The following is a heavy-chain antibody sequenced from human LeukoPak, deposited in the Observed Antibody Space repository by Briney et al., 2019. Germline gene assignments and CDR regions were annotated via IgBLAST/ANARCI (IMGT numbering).Heavy chain of an antibody. V-gene: IGHV3-23*01. CDR3: AKEERDCSSTSCYMVTGGY. D-gene: IGHD2-2*02. Sequence: PGGSLRLSCAASGFTFSSYAMSWVRQAPGKGLEWVSAISGSGGSTYYAGSVKGRFTISRDNSKNTLYLQMNSLRAEDTAVYYCAKEERDCSSTSCYMVTGGYWGQGTLVTVSS. CDR1: GFTFSSYA. CDR2: ISGSGGST. J-gene: IGHJ4*02.